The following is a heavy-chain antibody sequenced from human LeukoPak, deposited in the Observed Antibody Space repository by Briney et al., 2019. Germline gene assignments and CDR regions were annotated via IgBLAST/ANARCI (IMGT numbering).Heavy chain of an antibody. CDR3: AIVSSSSSYYFDY. D-gene: IGHD6-6*01. Sequence: TSETLSLTCTVSGGSISSSTYYWGYIRQPPGKGLEWIGSLYYDGTTNYNPPLKSRVTISVDTSKNQFSLKLSSVTAADTAVYYCAIVSSSSSYYFDYWGQGTLVTVSS. CDR1: GGSISSSTYY. V-gene: IGHV4-39*01. CDR2: LYYDGTT. J-gene: IGHJ4*02.